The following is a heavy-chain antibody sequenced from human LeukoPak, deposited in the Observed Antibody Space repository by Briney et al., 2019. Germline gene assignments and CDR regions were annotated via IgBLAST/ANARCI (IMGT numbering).Heavy chain of an antibody. D-gene: IGHD6-13*01. CDR1: GFTFSSYG. J-gene: IGHJ6*02. CDR2: IWYDGSNK. CDR3: TRIAAAEGHYYYYGMDV. Sequence: PGGSLRLSCAAAGFTFSSYGMHWVRQAPGKGLGWVAVIWYDGSNKYYADSVKGRFTISRDNSKNTLYLQMNSLRAEDTAVYYCTRIAAAEGHYYYYGMDVWGQGTTVTVSS. V-gene: IGHV3-33*08.